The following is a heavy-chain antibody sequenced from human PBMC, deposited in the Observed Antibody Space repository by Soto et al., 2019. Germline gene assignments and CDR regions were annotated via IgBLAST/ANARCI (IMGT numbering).Heavy chain of an antibody. CDR3: ARVSSGIAAAGTGWFDP. D-gene: IGHD6-13*01. V-gene: IGHV1-46*03. CDR2: INPSGGST. J-gene: IGHJ5*02. Sequence: QVQLVQSGAEVKKPGASVKVSCKASGYTFTSYYMHWVRQAPGQGLEWMGIINPSGGSTSYAQKFQGRVTMTRDTSTSTVYMELSSLRSEDTAVYYCARVSSGIAAAGTGWFDPWGQGTLVTVSS. CDR1: GYTFTSYY.